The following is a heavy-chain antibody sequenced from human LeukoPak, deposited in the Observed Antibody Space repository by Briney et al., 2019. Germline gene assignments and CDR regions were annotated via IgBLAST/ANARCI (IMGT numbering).Heavy chain of an antibody. Sequence: GGSLRLSCADSGFTFTSYCLHWVRRAPGKGLEWVSVISGSDGRTYYADSVQGRFTISRDNSKCPLSLHMNSLRAEDTAIYYYAKGNTSPSSSSPIWGQGTMVTVSS. D-gene: IGHD2-2*01. CDR2: ISGSDGRT. V-gene: IGHV3-23*01. CDR3: AKGNTSPSSSSPI. CDR1: GFTFTSYC. J-gene: IGHJ3*02.